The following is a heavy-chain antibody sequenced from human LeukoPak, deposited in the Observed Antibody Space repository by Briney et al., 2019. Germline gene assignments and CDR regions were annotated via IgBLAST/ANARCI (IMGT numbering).Heavy chain of an antibody. CDR2: ISAYNGNT. Sequence: ASVKVSCKASGYTFTSYGISWVRQAPGQGLEWMGWISAYNGNTNYAQKLQGRVTMTTDTSTSTAYMELRSLRSDDTAVYYCARGRGSGSQPLSNWFDPWGQGTLVTVSS. V-gene: IGHV1-18*01. CDR3: ARGRGSGSQPLSNWFDP. D-gene: IGHD3-10*01. J-gene: IGHJ5*02. CDR1: GYTFTSYG.